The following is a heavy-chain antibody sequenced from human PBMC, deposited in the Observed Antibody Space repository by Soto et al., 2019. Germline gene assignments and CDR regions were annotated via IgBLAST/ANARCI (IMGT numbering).Heavy chain of an antibody. CDR1: GFTFSSYW. Sequence: GGSLRLSCAGSGFTFSSYWMSWVRQAPGKGLEWVANINEDGSEKYYVDSVKGRFTISRDNAKNSLFLQMNSLRAGDTALYYCAREVGAEYYYYYGMDVWGQGTTVTVSS. J-gene: IGHJ6*02. D-gene: IGHD3-16*01. CDR3: AREVGAEYYYYYGMDV. CDR2: INEDGSEK. V-gene: IGHV3-7*03.